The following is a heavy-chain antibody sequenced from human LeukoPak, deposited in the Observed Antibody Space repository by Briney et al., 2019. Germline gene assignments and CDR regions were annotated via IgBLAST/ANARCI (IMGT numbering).Heavy chain of an antibody. CDR3: AKSYSYGSYYFDY. CDR2: ISGSGGST. V-gene: IGHV3-23*01. D-gene: IGHD5-18*01. CDR1: GFTFSSYG. J-gene: IGHJ4*02. Sequence: GGSLRLSCAASGFTFSSYGMSWVRQAPGKGLEWVSAISGSGGSTYYADSVKGRFTISRDNSKNTLYLQMNSLRAEDTAVYYCAKSYSYGSYYFDYWGQGTLVTVSS.